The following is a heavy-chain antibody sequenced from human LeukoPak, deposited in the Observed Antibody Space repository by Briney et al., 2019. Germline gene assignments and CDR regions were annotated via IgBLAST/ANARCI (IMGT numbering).Heavy chain of an antibody. V-gene: IGHV3-74*01. D-gene: IGHD2-21*01. Sequence: GGTLRLSCAASGFTFSSYWMHWVRQAPGKGLVWVSRINSDGSSTSYADSVKGRFTISRDNAKNTLYLQMNSLRAEDTAVYYCARGHIVVLTAPDYWGQGTLVTVSS. CDR1: GFTFSSYW. J-gene: IGHJ4*02. CDR3: ARGHIVVLTAPDY. CDR2: INSDGSST.